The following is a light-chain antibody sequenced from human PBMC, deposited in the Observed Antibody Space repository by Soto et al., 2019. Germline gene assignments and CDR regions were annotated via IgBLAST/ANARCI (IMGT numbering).Light chain of an antibody. V-gene: IGKV1-39*01. Sequence: DIQMTQSPSSLSASVGDRVTITCRASQSISSYLNWYQQKPGKAPKLLIYAASSLQSGVLSRFSGSGSGTDFTLTISSLQPEDFATYYCQQSYSTPLMYTFGQGTKLEIK. J-gene: IGKJ2*01. CDR2: AAS. CDR3: QQSYSTPLMYT. CDR1: QSISSY.